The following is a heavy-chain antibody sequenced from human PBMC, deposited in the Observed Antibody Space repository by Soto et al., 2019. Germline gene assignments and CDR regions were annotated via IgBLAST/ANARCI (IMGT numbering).Heavy chain of an antibody. CDR3: TTDSTAGYSSSWALDY. CDR1: GFTFSNAW. Sequence: GGSLRLSCAASGFTFSNAWMSWVRQAPGKGLEWVGRIKSKTDGGTTDYAAPVKGRFTITRDDSKNTLYLQMNSLKTEDTAVYYCTTDSTAGYSSSWALDYWGQGTRVTVCS. V-gene: IGHV3-15*01. J-gene: IGHJ4*02. D-gene: IGHD6-13*01. CDR2: IKSKTDGGTT.